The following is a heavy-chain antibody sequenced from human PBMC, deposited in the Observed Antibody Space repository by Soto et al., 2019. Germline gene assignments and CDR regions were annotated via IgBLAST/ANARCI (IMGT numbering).Heavy chain of an antibody. CDR2: ISGSGGST. D-gene: IGHD2-2*01. CDR1: GFTFSSYA. J-gene: IGHJ6*03. Sequence: GGSLRLSCAASGFTFSSYAMSWVRQAPGKGLEWVSAISGSGGSTYYADSVKGRFTISRDNSKNTLYLQMNSLRAEDTAVYYCAKSENWGDCSSTSCPSYYYYYMDVWGKGTTVTVSS. V-gene: IGHV3-23*01. CDR3: AKSENWGDCSSTSCPSYYYYYMDV.